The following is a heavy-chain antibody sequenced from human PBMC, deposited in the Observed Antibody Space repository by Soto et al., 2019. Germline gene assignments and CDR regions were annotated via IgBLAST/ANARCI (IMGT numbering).Heavy chain of an antibody. V-gene: IGHV3-74*01. Sequence: VGSLRFSCAASGFTFSSYWMHWVRQVPGKGLVWVSRISSDGSITNYADSVKGRFSISRDNAKNTLYLQMNSLRAEDTAVYYCVRYPRSPGGCYRPDYWGQGALVTVSS. CDR2: ISSDGSIT. CDR1: GFTFSSYW. CDR3: VRYPRSPGGCYRPDY. D-gene: IGHD3-16*02. J-gene: IGHJ4*02.